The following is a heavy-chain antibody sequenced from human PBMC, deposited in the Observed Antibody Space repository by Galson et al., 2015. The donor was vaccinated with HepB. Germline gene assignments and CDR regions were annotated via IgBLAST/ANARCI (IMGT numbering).Heavy chain of an antibody. CDR3: ARDLYNWNHQGDY. Sequence: SVKVSCKASGYTFTGYYMHWVRQAPGQGLEWMGRINPNSGGTNYAQKFRGRVTMTRDTSISTAYMELSRLRSDDTAVYYCARDLYNWNHQGDYWGQGTLVTVSS. CDR1: GYTFTGYY. V-gene: IGHV1-2*06. CDR2: INPNSGGT. D-gene: IGHD1-14*01. J-gene: IGHJ4*02.